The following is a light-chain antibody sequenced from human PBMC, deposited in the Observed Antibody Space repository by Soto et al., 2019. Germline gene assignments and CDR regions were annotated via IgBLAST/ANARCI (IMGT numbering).Light chain of an antibody. J-gene: IGKJ2*01. Sequence: EILLTQSPGTLSLSPGERATLSCRASQSVSRSYLAWYQQKPGQAPRLLIFGTSSRATGIPDRFSGSGSGTDFTLTISRLEPEDFAVYYCQQYGGSPLYIFGQGTKLEIK. V-gene: IGKV3-20*01. CDR2: GTS. CDR1: QSVSRSY. CDR3: QQYGGSPLYI.